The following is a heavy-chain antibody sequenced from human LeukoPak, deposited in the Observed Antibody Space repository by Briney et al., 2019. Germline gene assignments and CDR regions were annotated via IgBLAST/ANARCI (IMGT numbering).Heavy chain of an antibody. D-gene: IGHD1-14*01. CDR2: ISYDGSNR. V-gene: IGHV3-30*03. J-gene: IGHJ4*02. Sequence: QPGRSLRLSCAASGFTFSSYGMHWFRQAPGKGLEWVAVISYDGSNRYYADSVKGRFTISRDNSKNTLYLQMNSLRAEDTAVYYCAVMTEGFDYWGQGTLVTVSS. CDR1: GFTFSSYG. CDR3: AVMTEGFDY.